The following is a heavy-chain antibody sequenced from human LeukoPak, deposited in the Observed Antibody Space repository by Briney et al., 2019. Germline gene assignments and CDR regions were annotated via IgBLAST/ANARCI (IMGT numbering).Heavy chain of an antibody. Sequence: GGSLRLSCAASGFTFSSYSMNWVRQAPGKGLEWVSSISSSSSYIYYADSVKGRFTISRDNAKSSLYLQMNSLRAEDTAVYYCALGGLQRTFDYWGQGTLVTVSS. V-gene: IGHV3-21*01. CDR1: GFTFSSYS. D-gene: IGHD5-24*01. J-gene: IGHJ4*02. CDR3: ALGGLQRTFDY. CDR2: ISSSSSYI.